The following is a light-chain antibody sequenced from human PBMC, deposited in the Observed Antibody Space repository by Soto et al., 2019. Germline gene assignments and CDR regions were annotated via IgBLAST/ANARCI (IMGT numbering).Light chain of an antibody. Sequence: QSALTQPRSVSGSPGQSVTISCTGTSGDVGYYNYVSWYQQHPGKAPKVMIYDVSERPSGVPDRFSGSKSGNTASLTISGLQAEDEADYYCRSYAGSPRYVFGTGTKVTVL. V-gene: IGLV2-11*01. J-gene: IGLJ1*01. CDR3: RSYAGSPRYV. CDR1: SGDVGYYNY. CDR2: DVS.